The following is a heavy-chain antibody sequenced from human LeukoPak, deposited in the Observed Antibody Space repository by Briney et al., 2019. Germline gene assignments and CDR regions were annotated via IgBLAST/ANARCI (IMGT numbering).Heavy chain of an antibody. CDR3: ARTLAEFNQDNWFDP. Sequence: KTSETLSLTCAVYGGSFSGYYWSWIRQPPGKGLEWIGEINHSGSTNYNPSLKSRVTISVDTSKNQFSLKLSSVTAADTAVYYCARTLAEFNQDNWFDPWGQGTLVTVSS. D-gene: IGHD3-3*02. CDR2: INHSGST. V-gene: IGHV4-34*01. CDR1: GGSFSGYY. J-gene: IGHJ5*02.